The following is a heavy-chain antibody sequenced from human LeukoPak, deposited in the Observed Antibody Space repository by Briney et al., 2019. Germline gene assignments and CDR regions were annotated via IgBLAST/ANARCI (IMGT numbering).Heavy chain of an antibody. D-gene: IGHD4-17*01. CDR1: GFTFSSYA. CDR2: ISGSGGST. CDR3: AKDRGDYVSYNWFDP. J-gene: IGHJ5*02. V-gene: IGHV3-23*01. Sequence: GGSLRPSCAASGFTFSSYAMSWVRQAPGKGLEWVSAISGSGGSTYYADSVKGRFTISRDNSKNTLYLQMNSLRAEDTAVYYCAKDRGDYVSYNWFDPWGQGTLVTVSS.